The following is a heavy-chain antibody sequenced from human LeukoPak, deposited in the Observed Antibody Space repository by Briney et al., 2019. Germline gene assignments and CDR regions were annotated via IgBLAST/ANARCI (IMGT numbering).Heavy chain of an antibody. CDR2: ISHDGII. CDR1: EFTFSSYV. CDR3: ARDWVYKIDY. Sequence: PGGSLRLSCETAEFTFSSYVMHWVRRTPGKGLVWVSRISHDGIISYADSVKGRFTISRDNAKNTLILQMNSLRVEDTAVYYCARDWVYKIDYWGRGTLVTVSS. D-gene: IGHD5-24*01. J-gene: IGHJ4*02. V-gene: IGHV3-74*01.